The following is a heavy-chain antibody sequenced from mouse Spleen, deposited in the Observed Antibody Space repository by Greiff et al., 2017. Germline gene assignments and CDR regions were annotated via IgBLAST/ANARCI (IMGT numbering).Heavy chain of an antibody. CDR2: ISSGGSYT. CDR3: ARRDGYAGDAMDY. CDR1: GFTFSSYA. Sequence: EVKLVESGGGLVKPGGSLKLSCAASGFTFSSYAMSWVRQTPEKRLEWVATISSGGSYTYYPDSVKGRFTISRDNAKNTLYLQMSSLRSEDTAMYYCARRDGYAGDAMDYWGQGTSVTVSS. J-gene: IGHJ4*01. D-gene: IGHD2-2*01. V-gene: IGHV5-9-1*01.